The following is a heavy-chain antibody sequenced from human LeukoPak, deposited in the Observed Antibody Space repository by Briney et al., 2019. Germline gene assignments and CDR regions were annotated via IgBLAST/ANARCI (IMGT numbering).Heavy chain of an antibody. CDR3: ARNYGSGSLYFDY. D-gene: IGHD3-10*01. V-gene: IGHV4-38-2*02. CDR2: IYRSGST. J-gene: IGHJ4*02. Sequence: SETLSLTCTVSGYSISSGYYWGWIRQPPGKGLEWIGSIYRSGSTYYNPSLKSRVTISVDTSKNQFSLKLSSVTAADTAVYYCARNYGSGSLYFDYWGQGTLVTVSS. CDR1: GYSISSGYY.